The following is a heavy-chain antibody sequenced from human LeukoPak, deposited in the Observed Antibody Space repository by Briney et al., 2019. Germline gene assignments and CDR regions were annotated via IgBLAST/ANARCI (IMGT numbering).Heavy chain of an antibody. D-gene: IGHD6-13*01. Sequence: PGGSLRLSCAASGFTFSSYWMHWVRQAPGKGLVWVSRINSDGSSTSYADSVKGRFTISRDNAKNTLYLQMNSLRAEDTAVYYCARHYSSSRYENYYYYMDVWGKGTTVTVSS. J-gene: IGHJ6*03. CDR2: INSDGSST. CDR3: ARHYSSSRYENYYYYMDV. V-gene: IGHV3-74*01. CDR1: GFTFSSYW.